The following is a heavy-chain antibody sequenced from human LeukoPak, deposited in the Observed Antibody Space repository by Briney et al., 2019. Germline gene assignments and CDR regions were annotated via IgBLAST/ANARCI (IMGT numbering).Heavy chain of an antibody. Sequence: PGGSLRLSCAASGFTFSSYGMHWVRQAPGKGLEWVAVISYDGSNKYYADSVKGRFTISRDNSKNTLYLQMNSLRAEDTAVYYCARAPPDQYCSSPSCPQGGLDYGGQGPLAPVS. D-gene: IGHD2-2*01. CDR2: ISYDGSNK. J-gene: IGHJ4*02. CDR1: GFTFSSYG. V-gene: IGHV3-30*03. CDR3: ARAPPDQYCSSPSCPQGGLDY.